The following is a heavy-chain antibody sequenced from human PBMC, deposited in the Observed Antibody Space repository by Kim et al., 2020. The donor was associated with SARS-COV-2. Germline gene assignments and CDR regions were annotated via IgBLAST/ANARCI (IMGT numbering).Heavy chain of an antibody. CDR2: IWYDGSNK. J-gene: IGHJ6*02. D-gene: IGHD3-3*01. V-gene: IGHV3-33*01. CDR1: GFTFSSYG. Sequence: GGSLRLSCAASGFTFSSYGMHWVRQAPGKGLEWVAVIWYDGSNKYYADSVKGRFTISRDNSKNTLYLQMNSLRAEDTAVYYCARDFGRADRPLRGMDVWGQGTTVTVSS. CDR3: ARDFGRADRPLRGMDV.